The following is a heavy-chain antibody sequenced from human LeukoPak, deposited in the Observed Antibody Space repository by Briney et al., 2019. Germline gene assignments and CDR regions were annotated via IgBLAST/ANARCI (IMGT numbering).Heavy chain of an antibody. D-gene: IGHD5-12*01. CDR1: GFTFSSYA. V-gene: IGHV3-23*01. Sequence: PGGSLRLSCAASGFTFSSYAMSWVRQAPGKGLEWVSAISGTGGNTYYADSVRGRFTISRDNSKNTLYLQMNSLRAEDTAVYYCVSDLVADTINWFDPWGQGTLVTVSS. CDR2: ISGTGGNT. J-gene: IGHJ5*02. CDR3: VSDLVADTINWFDP.